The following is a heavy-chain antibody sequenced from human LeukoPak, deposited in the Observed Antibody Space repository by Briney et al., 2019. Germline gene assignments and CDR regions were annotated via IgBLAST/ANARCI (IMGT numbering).Heavy chain of an antibody. D-gene: IGHD5-18*01. CDR3: ARDQSVAAIPPDYMDV. CDR1: GFTFSSYS. CDR2: ISSSSSYI. V-gene: IGHV3-21*01. J-gene: IGHJ6*03. Sequence: GGSLRLSCAASGFTFSSYSMNWVRQAPGKGLEWVSSISSSSSYIYYADSVKGRFTISRDNAKNSLYLQMNSLRAEDTAVYYCARDQSVAAIPPDYMDVWGKGTTVTVSS.